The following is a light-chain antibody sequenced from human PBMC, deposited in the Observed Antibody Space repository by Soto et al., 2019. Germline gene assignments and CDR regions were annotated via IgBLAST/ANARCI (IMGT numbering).Light chain of an antibody. J-gene: IGLJ1*01. CDR2: EVT. V-gene: IGLV2-14*01. CDR1: SSDGADYKD. Sequence: QSVLTQPASVSGSPGQSITISCTGTSSDGADYKDVSWYQQHPGKAPKLMIYEVTYRPSGVSNRFSGSKSGTTASLTISGLQAEDEAKYYCSSYTTSSTVFGTGTKLTVL. CDR3: SSYTTSSTV.